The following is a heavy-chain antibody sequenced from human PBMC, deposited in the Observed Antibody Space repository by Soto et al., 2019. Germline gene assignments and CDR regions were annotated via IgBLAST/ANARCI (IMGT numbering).Heavy chain of an antibody. D-gene: IGHD5-18*01. V-gene: IGHV4-59*01. Sequence: SATLSNNCTFSGGSISSYYWGSIRQPPGQGLEWIGYIYYSGSTNYNPSLKSRVTISVDTSKNQFSLKLSSVTAADTAVYYCARDRIQLGDAFDIWGQGTMVS. CDR3: ARDRIQLGDAFDI. CDR2: IYYSGST. CDR1: GGSISSYY. J-gene: IGHJ3*02.